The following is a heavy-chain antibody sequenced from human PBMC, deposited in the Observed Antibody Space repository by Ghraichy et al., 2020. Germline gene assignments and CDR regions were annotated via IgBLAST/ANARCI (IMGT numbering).Heavy chain of an antibody. CDR2: ISGSGGST. V-gene: IGHV3-23*01. Sequence: GGSLRLSCAASGFTFSSYAMSWVRQAPGKGLEWVSAISGSGGSTYYADSVKGRFTISRDNSKNTLYLQMNSLRAEDTAVYYCAKVGHYYDSSGSRGPYYYYGMDVWGQGTTVTVSS. D-gene: IGHD3-22*01. CDR1: GFTFSSYA. J-gene: IGHJ6*02. CDR3: AKVGHYYDSSGSRGPYYYYGMDV.